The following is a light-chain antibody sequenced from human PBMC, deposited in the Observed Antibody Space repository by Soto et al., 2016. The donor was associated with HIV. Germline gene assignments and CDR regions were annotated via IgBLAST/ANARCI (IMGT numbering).Light chain of an antibody. CDR3: QVWDSSTDHNV. V-gene: IGLV3-21*03. J-gene: IGLJ1*01. CDR2: DDT. CDR1: NIGSKS. Sequence: SYVLTQPPSVSVAPGKTARLTCGGNNIGSKSVHWYQQKPGQAPVLVVYDDTDRPSGIPERFSGSNSGDTATLTISRVGAGDEADYYCQVWDSSTDHNVFGTGTKVTVL.